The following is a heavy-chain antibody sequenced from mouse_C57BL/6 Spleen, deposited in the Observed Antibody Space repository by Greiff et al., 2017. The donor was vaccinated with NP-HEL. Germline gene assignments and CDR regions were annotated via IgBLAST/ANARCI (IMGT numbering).Heavy chain of an antibody. D-gene: IGHD1-1*01. CDR2: IYPGSGNT. CDR1: GYTFTDYY. V-gene: IGHV1-76*01. J-gene: IGHJ2*01. Sequence: VQLQQSGAELVRPGASVKLSCKASGYTFTDYYINWVKQRPGQGLEWIARIYPGSGNTYYNEKFKGKATLTAEKSSSTAYMQLSSLTSEDSAVYFCAREGTTVYFDYWGQGTTLTVSS. CDR3: AREGTTVYFDY.